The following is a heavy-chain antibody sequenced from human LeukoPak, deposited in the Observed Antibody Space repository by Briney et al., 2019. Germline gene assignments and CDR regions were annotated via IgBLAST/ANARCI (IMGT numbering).Heavy chain of an antibody. CDR2: IKEDGSEK. V-gene: IGHV3-7*01. D-gene: IGHD3-3*01. CDR3: ARGTLEWLLSYYYMDV. Sequence: PGGSLRLSCAASGFTFSTYWMSWVRQAPGKGLECVANIKEDGSEKYYVDSVKGRFTISRDDAKNSLYLQMNSLRAEDTALYYCARGTLEWLLSYYYMDVWGKGTTVTVSS. CDR1: GFTFSTYW. J-gene: IGHJ6*03.